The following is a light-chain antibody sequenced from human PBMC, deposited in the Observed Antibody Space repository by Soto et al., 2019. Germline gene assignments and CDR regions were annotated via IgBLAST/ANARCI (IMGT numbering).Light chain of an antibody. CDR3: QQYNTWPIT. Sequence: EIVMTQSPATLSVSPGERATLSCRASQSVSSNLAWYQQKPGQAPRLLIYGASTRATGIPARFSGSGSGTEFTLTISSLQSEEFAVYSCQQYNTWPITFGQGTRLQIK. J-gene: IGKJ5*01. CDR1: QSVSSN. CDR2: GAS. V-gene: IGKV3-15*01.